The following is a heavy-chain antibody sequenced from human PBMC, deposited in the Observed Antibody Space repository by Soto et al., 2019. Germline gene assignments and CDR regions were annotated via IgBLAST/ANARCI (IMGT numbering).Heavy chain of an antibody. J-gene: IGHJ4*02. D-gene: IGHD3-22*01. V-gene: IGHV1-18*01. Sequence: ASVKISCKASGYTFTSYGISWVRQAPGQGLEWMGWISAYNGNTNYAQKLQGRVTMTTDTSTSTAYMELRSLRSDDTAVYYCAREAENYYDSRFDDYWGQGTLVTVSS. CDR3: AREAENYYDSRFDDY. CDR2: ISAYNGNT. CDR1: GYTFTSYG.